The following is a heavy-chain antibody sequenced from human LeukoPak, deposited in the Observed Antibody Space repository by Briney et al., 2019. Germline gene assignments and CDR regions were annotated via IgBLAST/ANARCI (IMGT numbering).Heavy chain of an antibody. Sequence: PGGSLRLSCAASGFTFGNYAMSWVRQAPGKGLGWVSGISGSGDSTYYADSVKGRFTISRDNAKNSLYLQMNSLRAEDTAVYYCARDQSSGGSCYDYWGQGTLVTVSS. CDR1: GFTFGNYA. V-gene: IGHV3-23*01. D-gene: IGHD2-15*01. CDR2: ISGSGDST. J-gene: IGHJ4*02. CDR3: ARDQSSGGSCYDY.